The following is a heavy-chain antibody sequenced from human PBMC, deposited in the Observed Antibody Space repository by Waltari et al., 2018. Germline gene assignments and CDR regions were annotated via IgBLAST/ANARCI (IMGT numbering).Heavy chain of an antibody. CDR2: ISGSGDST. V-gene: IGHV3-23*01. D-gene: IGHD2-15*01. J-gene: IGHJ4*02. Sequence: EVQLLESGGGLVQPAGSLRLYCAASGFSFSNYAMSWVRQAPGKGLGWVSAISGSGDSTYYADSVKGRFTISRDNSKNTLYLQMNSLRAEDTAVYYCAKDRYCSGGSCYSSFDYWGQGTLVTVSS. CDR3: AKDRYCSGGSCYSSFDY. CDR1: GFSFSNYA.